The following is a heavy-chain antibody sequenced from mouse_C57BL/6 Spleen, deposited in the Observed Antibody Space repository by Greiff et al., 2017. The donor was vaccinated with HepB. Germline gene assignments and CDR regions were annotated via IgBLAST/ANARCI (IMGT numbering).Heavy chain of an antibody. Sequence: DVQLQESGPGMVKPSQSLSLTCTVTGYSITSGYDWHWIRHFPGNKLEWMGYISYSGSTNYNPSLKSRISITHDTSKNHFFLKLNSVTTEDTATYYCARANWADWYFDVWGTGTTVTVSS. J-gene: IGHJ1*03. CDR2: ISYSGST. V-gene: IGHV3-1*01. D-gene: IGHD4-1*01. CDR3: ARANWADWYFDV. CDR1: GYSITSGYD.